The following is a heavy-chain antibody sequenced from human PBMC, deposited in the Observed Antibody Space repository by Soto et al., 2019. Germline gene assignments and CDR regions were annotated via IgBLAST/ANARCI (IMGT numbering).Heavy chain of an antibody. J-gene: IGHJ6*02. D-gene: IGHD3-3*01. CDR3: ARRSIRFLEWRNYYGMDV. CDR2: INHSGST. CDR1: GGSFSGYY. Sequence: PSETLSLTCAVYGGSFSGYYWSWIRQPPGKGLEWIGEINHSGSTNYNPSLKSRVTISVDTSKNQFTLKLSPVTAADTAVYYCARRSIRFLEWRNYYGMDVWGQGTTVTVSS. V-gene: IGHV4-34*01.